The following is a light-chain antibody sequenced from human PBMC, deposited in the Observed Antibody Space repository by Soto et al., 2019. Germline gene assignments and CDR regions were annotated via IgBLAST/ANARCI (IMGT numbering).Light chain of an antibody. Sequence: IVFPQSPVTLPLSPGARATLSCRASQSVSNNYLAWYQQNPGQAPRLLIYGASNRATGIPDRFSGSGSGTDFTLTISRLEPEDFAVYYCQQYGSSGTFGQGTKVDIK. J-gene: IGKJ1*01. CDR1: QSVSNNY. CDR3: QQYGSSGT. V-gene: IGKV3-20*01. CDR2: GAS.